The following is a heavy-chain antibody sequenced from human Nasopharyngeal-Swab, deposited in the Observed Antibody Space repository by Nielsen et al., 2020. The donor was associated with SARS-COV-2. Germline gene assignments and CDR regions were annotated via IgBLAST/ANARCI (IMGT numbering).Heavy chain of an antibody. J-gene: IGHJ5*02. CDR3: ARDRYYGSGYNWFDP. D-gene: IGHD3-10*01. CDR1: GFTFDDYA. Sequence: GGSLRLSCAASGFTFDDYAMHWVRQAPGKGLEWVSGISWNGGSTGYADSVKGRFTISRDNAKNSLYLQMNSLRAEDTALYHCARDRYYGSGYNWFDPWGQGTLVTVSS. V-gene: IGHV3-20*01. CDR2: ISWNGGST.